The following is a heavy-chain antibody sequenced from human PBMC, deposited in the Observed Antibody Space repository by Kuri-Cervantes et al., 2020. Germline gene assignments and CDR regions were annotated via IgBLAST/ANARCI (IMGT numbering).Heavy chain of an antibody. CDR2: ISYSGNTI. Sequence: GESLKISCAASGFTFSSYSMNWVRQAPGKGLEWISYISYSGNTIHYADSVKGRFTISRDNAKNSLYLQMNSLRAEDTALYYCAKAPKDASAFDIWGQGTMVTVSS. J-gene: IGHJ3*02. CDR1: GFTFSSYS. CDR3: AKAPKDASAFDI. V-gene: IGHV3-48*04.